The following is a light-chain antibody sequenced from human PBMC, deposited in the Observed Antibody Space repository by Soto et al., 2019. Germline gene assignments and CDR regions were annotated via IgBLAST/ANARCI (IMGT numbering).Light chain of an antibody. J-gene: IGKJ4*01. CDR3: QQYSAWPLT. Sequence: EILMTQSPATLSVSPGERATLFCRASQSVRSNFLAWYQQKPGQAPRLLIYGASTRATGVPARFSGSGSGTEFTLTISSLQSEDFAVYYCQQYSAWPLTFGGGTKVDI. CDR1: QSVRSN. CDR2: GAS. V-gene: IGKV3-15*01.